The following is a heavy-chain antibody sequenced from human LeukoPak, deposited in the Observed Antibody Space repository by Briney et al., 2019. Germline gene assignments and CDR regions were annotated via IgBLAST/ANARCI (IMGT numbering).Heavy chain of an antibody. J-gene: IGHJ4*02. CDR3: SRGMTYYYGSGKFDY. Sequence: GGSLRLSCAASGFTFSDYWMHWVRQAPGKGLVWVSRINTDESSTSYADSVKGRFTISRDNAKNTLYLQLNSLRAEDTAVYYCSRGMTYYYGSGKFDYWGQGTLVTVSS. V-gene: IGHV3-74*01. CDR1: GFTFSDYW. CDR2: INTDESST. D-gene: IGHD3-10*01.